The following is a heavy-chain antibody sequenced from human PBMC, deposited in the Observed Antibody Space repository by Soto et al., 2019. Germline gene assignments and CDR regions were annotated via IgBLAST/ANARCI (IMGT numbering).Heavy chain of an antibody. J-gene: IGHJ4*02. CDR1: GYTFTNYY. CDR3: ARDAGSDYYDRSVYPTYYFDY. D-gene: IGHD3-22*01. Sequence: APVKVSCKASGYTFTNYYIHWVRQAPGQGLEWMGMINPSGGRTNSAQRFQARVITTRDTSTTTVYMELSSLKSEDTAVYYCARDAGSDYYDRSVYPTYYFDYWGQGTLVTVSS. V-gene: IGHV1-46*01. CDR2: INPSGGRT.